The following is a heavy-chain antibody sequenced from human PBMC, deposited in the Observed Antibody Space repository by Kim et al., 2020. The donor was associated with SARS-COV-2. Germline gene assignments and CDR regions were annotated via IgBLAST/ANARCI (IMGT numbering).Heavy chain of an antibody. J-gene: IGHJ4*02. D-gene: IGHD6-6*01. V-gene: IGHV3-33*01. Sequence: GGSLRLSCAASGFSFSTHVMHWVRKAPGEGLEWVAGIWYDENNKYYVESVRGRFTISRDNSKNTLYLQMDGLTDGDTAVYFCARGVTSSSPGGGRGGFDLWRQG. CDR1: GFSFSTHV. CDR2: IWYDENNK. CDR3: ARGVTSSSPGGGRGGFDL.